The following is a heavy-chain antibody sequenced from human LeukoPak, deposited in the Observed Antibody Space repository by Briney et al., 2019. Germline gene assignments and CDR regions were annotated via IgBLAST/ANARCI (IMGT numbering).Heavy chain of an antibody. V-gene: IGHV1-8*01. Sequence: VASVNVSCKASGYTFTSYDIHWVRQATGPGLEWMGWMNPNTGKTDFAKKFQGRVTMTRNTSINTVYMELSSLRAEDTAVYYCTRNLGAPHYFDFWGQGTLVTVSS. CDR3: TRNLGAPHYFDF. CDR1: GYTFTSYD. D-gene: IGHD1-26*01. CDR2: MNPNTGKT. J-gene: IGHJ4*02.